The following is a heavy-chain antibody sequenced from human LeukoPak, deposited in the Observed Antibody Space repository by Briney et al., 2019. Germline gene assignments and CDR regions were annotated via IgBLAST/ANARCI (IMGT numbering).Heavy chain of an antibody. CDR3: ARDTYSNTYYWFDP. D-gene: IGHD6-13*01. Sequence: SETLSLTCTVSGGSISNYYWCWIRQPAGKGLEWIGRIYTSGNTNYNPSLKSRVTMSVDTSKNHFYLRLSSVTAADTAVYYCARDTYSNTYYWFDPWGQGTLVTVSS. CDR2: IYTSGNT. CDR1: GGSISNYY. V-gene: IGHV4-4*07. J-gene: IGHJ5*02.